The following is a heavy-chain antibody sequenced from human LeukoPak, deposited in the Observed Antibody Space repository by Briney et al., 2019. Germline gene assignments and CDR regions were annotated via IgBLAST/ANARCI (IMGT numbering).Heavy chain of an antibody. CDR3: ARVSGSLDY. D-gene: IGHD1-26*01. CDR2: IISSGSTI. CDR1: GFIFSSYE. Sequence: GGSLRLSCAASGFIFSSYEMNWVRQAPGKGLEWVSYIISSGSTIYYADSVKGRFTISRDNAKNSLYLQMNSLRAEDTAVYYCARVSGSLDYWGQGTLVTVSA. V-gene: IGHV3-48*03. J-gene: IGHJ4*02.